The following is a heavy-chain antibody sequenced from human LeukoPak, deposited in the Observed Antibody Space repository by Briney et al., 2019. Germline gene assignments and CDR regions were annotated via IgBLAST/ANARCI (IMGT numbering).Heavy chain of an antibody. CDR1: GFTFDDYA. D-gene: IGHD3-10*01. Sequence: GGSLRLSCAASGFTFDDYAMNWVRQAPGKGLEWVSGISWNSGSIGYADSVKGRFTISRDNAKNSLYLQMNSLRAEDTALYYCAKDLGGSGSWYYFDYWGQGTLVTVSS. V-gene: IGHV3-9*01. J-gene: IGHJ4*02. CDR2: ISWNSGSI. CDR3: AKDLGGSGSWYYFDY.